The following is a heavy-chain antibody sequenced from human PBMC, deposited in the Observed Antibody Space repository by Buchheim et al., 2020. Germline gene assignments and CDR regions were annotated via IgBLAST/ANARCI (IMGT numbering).Heavy chain of an antibody. CDR2: ISYDGSNK. CDR3: AKGGFYSVTPGDY. D-gene: IGHD4-23*01. CDR1: GFTFSSYG. J-gene: IGHJ4*02. V-gene: IGHV3-30*18. Sequence: QVQLVESGGGVVQSGRSLRLSCAASGFTFSSYGMHWVRQAPGKGLEWVAVISYDGSNKYYADSVKGRFTISRDNSKNTLYLQMNSLRAEDTAVYYCAKGGFYSVTPGDYWGQGTL.